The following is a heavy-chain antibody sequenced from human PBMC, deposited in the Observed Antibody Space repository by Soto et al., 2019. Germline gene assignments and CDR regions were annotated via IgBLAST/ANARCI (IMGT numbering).Heavy chain of an antibody. D-gene: IGHD2-15*01. CDR3: AVEPCSGGSCYVP. V-gene: IGHV1-69*02. CDR1: GGTFSSYT. CDR2: IIPILGIA. J-gene: IGHJ5*02. Sequence: QVQLVQSGAEVKKPGSSVKVSCKASGGTFSSYTISWVRQAPGQGLEWMGRIIPILGIANYAQKFQGRVTITEDKSTSTAYMELSSLRSEDTAVYYCAVEPCSGGSCYVPWGQGTLVTVSS.